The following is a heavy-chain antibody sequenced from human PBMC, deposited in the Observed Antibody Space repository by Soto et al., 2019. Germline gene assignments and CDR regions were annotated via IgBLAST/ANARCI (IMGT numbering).Heavy chain of an antibody. CDR3: ARDLGRYCSSTSCYTLHYYGMDV. CDR2: IWYDGSNK. J-gene: IGHJ6*02. Sequence: GGSLRLSSAPSAFSFSSCGMHCVRQAPGNGLVWVAVIWYDGSNKYYADSVKGRFAISRDNSKNTLYLQMNSLRAEDTAVYYCARDLGRYCSSTSCYTLHYYGMDVWGQGTTVTVAS. CDR1: AFSFSSCG. V-gene: IGHV3-33*01. D-gene: IGHD2-2*01.